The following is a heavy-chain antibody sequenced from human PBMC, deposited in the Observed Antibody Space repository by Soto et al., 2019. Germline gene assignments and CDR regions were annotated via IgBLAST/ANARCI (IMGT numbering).Heavy chain of an antibody. Sequence: SETLSLTCTVSGGSISSYYWSWIRQPPGKGLEWIGYIYYSGSTNYNPSLKSRVTISVDTSKNQFSLKLSSVTAADTAVYYCARNSGSYYYGMDVWGQGTTVTVSS. CDR1: GGSISSYY. CDR3: ARNSGSYYYGMDV. D-gene: IGHD1-26*01. J-gene: IGHJ6*02. CDR2: IYYSGST. V-gene: IGHV4-59*08.